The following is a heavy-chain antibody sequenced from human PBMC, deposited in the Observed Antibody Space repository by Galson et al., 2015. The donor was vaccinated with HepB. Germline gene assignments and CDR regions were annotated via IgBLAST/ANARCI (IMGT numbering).Heavy chain of an antibody. Sequence: LSLTCAVFGGSTSSNTYYWSWIRQPPGRGLEWIGSIYYTGTTYYNPSLKSRVTISLDTSKNHFSLKLRSVTAADTAVYYCARHVGGSGSYGMDVWGQGTTVSVSS. CDR3: ARHVGGSGSYGMDV. CDR2: IYYTGTT. D-gene: IGHD3-16*01. V-gene: IGHV4-39*01. CDR1: GGSTSSNTYY. J-gene: IGHJ6*02.